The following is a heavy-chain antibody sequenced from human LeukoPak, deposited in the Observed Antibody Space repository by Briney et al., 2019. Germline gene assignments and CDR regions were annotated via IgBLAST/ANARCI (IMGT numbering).Heavy chain of an antibody. CDR2: IYSGGST. D-gene: IGHD3-22*01. CDR3: ASRLTYYYDSSGYYWGDY. J-gene: IGHJ4*02. CDR1: GFTVSSNY. Sequence: GGSLRLSCAASGFTVSSNYMSRGRQAPGKGLEWVSVIYSGGSTYYADSVKGRFTISRDNSKNTLYLQMNSLRAEDTAVYYCASRLTYYYDSSGYYWGDYWGQGTLVTVSS. V-gene: IGHV3-66*01.